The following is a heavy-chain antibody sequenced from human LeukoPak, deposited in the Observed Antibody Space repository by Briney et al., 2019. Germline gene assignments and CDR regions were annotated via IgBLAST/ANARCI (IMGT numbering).Heavy chain of an antibody. J-gene: IGHJ6*03. V-gene: IGHV3-73*01. CDR3: TRSNYYDSSGYYYYYYMDV. Sequence: PGGSLRLSCAASGFTFSGSAMHWVRQASGKGLEWVGRIRSKANSYATAYAASVKGRFTISRDDSKNTAYLQMNSLKTEDTAVYYCTRSNYYDSSGYYYYYYMDVWGKGTTVTISS. D-gene: IGHD3-22*01. CDR2: IRSKANSYAT. CDR1: GFTFSGSA.